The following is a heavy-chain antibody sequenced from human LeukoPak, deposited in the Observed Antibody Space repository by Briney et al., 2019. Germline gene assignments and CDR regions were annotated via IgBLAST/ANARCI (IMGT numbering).Heavy chain of an antibody. J-gene: IGHJ6*03. CDR3: AKAPVAGYYYYYMDV. CDR2: ISGSGGST. V-gene: IGHV3-23*01. CDR1: GFTFSSYA. Sequence: GGSLRPSCAASGFTFSSYAMSWVRQAPGKGLEWVSAISGSGGSTYYADSVKGRFTISRDNSKNTLYLQMNSLRAEDTAVYYCAKAPVAGYYYYYMDVWGKGTTVTVSS.